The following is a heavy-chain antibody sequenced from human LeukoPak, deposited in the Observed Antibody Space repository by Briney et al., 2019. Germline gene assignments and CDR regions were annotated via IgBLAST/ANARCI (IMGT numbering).Heavy chain of an antibody. CDR1: GGTFSSYV. D-gene: IGHD2-15*01. CDR2: IIPIFGTA. Sequence: GASVKVSCKASGGTFSSYVISWVRQAPGQGLEWMGGIIPIFGTANYAQKFQGRVTITADKSTSTAYMELSSLRSEDTAVYYCATVPLGYCSGGSCYDFDYWGQGTLVTVSS. V-gene: IGHV1-69*06. CDR3: ATVPLGYCSGGSCYDFDY. J-gene: IGHJ4*02.